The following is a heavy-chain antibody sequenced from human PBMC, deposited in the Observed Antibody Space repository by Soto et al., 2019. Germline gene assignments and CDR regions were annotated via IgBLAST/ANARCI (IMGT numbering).Heavy chain of an antibody. CDR1: GGTFSSYA. CDR3: ARIARGGYSYGNNWFDP. V-gene: IGHV1-69*13. J-gene: IGHJ5*02. CDR2: VIPIFGTA. D-gene: IGHD5-18*01. Sequence: ASVKVSCKASGGTFSSYAISWVRQAPGQGLEWMGGVIPIFGTANYAQKFQGRVTITADESASTAYMERSSLRSEDTAVYYCARIARGGYSYGNNWFDPWGQGTLVTVSS.